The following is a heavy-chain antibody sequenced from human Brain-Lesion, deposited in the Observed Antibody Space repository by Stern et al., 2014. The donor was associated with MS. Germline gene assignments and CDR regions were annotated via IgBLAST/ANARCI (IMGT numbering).Heavy chain of an antibody. J-gene: IGHJ4*02. CDR2: ISTTASTI. CDR3: AISSSRYYFDS. Sequence: VQLVESGGTLVKPGGSLRLSCAASGFIFSDYYMNWIRQAPGQVLACGSYISTTASTIYYADSVKGRFTISRDNTKNSLFLQMSSLRAEDTAVYYCAISSSRYYFDSWGLGTLVTVSS. CDR1: GFIFSDYY. D-gene: IGHD2-2*01. V-gene: IGHV3-11*01.